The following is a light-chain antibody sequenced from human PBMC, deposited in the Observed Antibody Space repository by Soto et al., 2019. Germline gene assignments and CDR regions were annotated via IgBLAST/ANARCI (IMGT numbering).Light chain of an antibody. CDR3: QQYKSWSEA. Sequence: IQATKCPSALTDSPAARVTITCRASQTISSWLAWYQQKPGKAPKLLIYKASTLKSGVPSRFSGSGSGTEFTLTISSLQPDDFATYYCQQYKSWSEAFGQGTKVDIK. V-gene: IGKV1-5*03. CDR1: QTISSW. CDR2: KAS. J-gene: IGKJ1*01.